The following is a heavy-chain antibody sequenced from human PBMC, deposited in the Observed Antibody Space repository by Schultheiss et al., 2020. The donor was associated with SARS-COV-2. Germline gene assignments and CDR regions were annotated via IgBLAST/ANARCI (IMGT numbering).Heavy chain of an antibody. V-gene: IGHV3-21*01. D-gene: IGHD2-21*01. J-gene: IGHJ3*02. CDR1: GFTFSSYS. Sequence: GGSLRLSCAASGFTFSSYSMNWVRQAPGKGLEWVSSISSSSSYIYYADSVKGRFTISRDNAKNSLYLQMNSLRAEDTAVYYCARDYSTQVAFDIWGQGTMVTVSS. CDR2: ISSSSSYI. CDR3: ARDYSTQVAFDI.